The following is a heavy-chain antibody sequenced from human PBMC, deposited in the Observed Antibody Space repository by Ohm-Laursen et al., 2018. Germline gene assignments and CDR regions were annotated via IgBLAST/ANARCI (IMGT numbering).Heavy chain of an antibody. V-gene: IGHV3-48*04. J-gene: IGHJ6*02. CDR1: GFTFSSYS. CDR3: ARRIPLYGMDV. CDR2: ISSSSSTI. D-gene: IGHD2-2*02. Sequence: SLRLSCAASGFTFSSYSMNWVRQAPGKGLEWVSYISSSSSTIYYADSVKGRFTISRDNAKNSLYLQMNSLRADDTAIYYCARRIPLYGMDVWGQGTTVTVSS.